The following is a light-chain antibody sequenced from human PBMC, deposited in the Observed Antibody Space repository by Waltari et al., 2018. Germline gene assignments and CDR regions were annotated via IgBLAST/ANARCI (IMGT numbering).Light chain of an antibody. CDR3: NSYTSSSTLV. CDR2: DVS. Sequence: QSALTQPSSVSGSPGHSITISCTGTSSDVGGYDYVSWYQPHPGKAPKLMIYDVSNRPSGVSNRFSGSKSGNTASLTISGLQAEDEADYYCNSYTSSSTLVFGGGTKLTVL. J-gene: IGLJ2*01. V-gene: IGLV2-14*03. CDR1: SSDVGGYDY.